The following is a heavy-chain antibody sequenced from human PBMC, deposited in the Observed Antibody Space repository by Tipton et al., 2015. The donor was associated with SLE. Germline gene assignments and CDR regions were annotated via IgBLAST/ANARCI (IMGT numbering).Heavy chain of an antibody. CDR3: ARRRDGDFDY. CDR2: IHYSGST. Sequence: TLSLTCTVSGASISGYYWSWSRQSPGKGLEWIGYIHYSGSTIHNPSLKSRVTMSVDTSKNQFSLKVRSVTASDAAVYYCARRRDGDFDYWGQGTLVTVSS. J-gene: IGHJ4*02. CDR1: GASISGYY. V-gene: IGHV4-59*01.